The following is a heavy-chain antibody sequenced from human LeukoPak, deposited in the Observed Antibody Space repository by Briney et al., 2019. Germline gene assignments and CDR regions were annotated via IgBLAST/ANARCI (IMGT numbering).Heavy chain of an antibody. CDR1: GGSISSSNYY. V-gene: IGHV4-39*07. Sequence: SETLSLTCTVSGGSISSSNYYWGWIRQPPGEGLEWIGRIYYSGTTYNNPSLLSRVTISADTSKNHFSLKLTSVTAADTAVYYCARMWGRFGDISTWSFDYWGQGTLVTVSS. D-gene: IGHD3-10*01. CDR2: IYYSGTT. J-gene: IGHJ4*02. CDR3: ARMWGRFGDISTWSFDY.